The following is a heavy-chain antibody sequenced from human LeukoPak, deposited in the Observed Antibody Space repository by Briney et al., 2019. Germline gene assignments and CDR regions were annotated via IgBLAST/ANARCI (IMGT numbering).Heavy chain of an antibody. Sequence: GGSLRLSCAAAGFTFSDHYMDWVRQAPGKGLEWVSAISGSGGSTYYADSVKGRFTISRDNSKNTLYLQMNGLRAEDTAVYYCAKDKGSYCSGGSCYYYYGMDVWGQGTTVTVSS. D-gene: IGHD2-15*01. V-gene: IGHV3-23*01. J-gene: IGHJ6*02. CDR3: AKDKGSYCSGGSCYYYYGMDV. CDR2: ISGSGGST. CDR1: GFTFSDHY.